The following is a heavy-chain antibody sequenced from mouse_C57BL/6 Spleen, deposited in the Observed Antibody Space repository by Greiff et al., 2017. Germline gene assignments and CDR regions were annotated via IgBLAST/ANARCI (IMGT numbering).Heavy chain of an antibody. V-gene: IGHV3-6*01. Sequence: EVKLQESGPGLVKPSPSLSLTCSVTGYSITSGYYWNWIRQFPANKLEWMGYISYDGSNNYNPSLKNRISITRDTSKNQFFLKLNSVTTEDTATYYCARDPLSTTVVAHWYFDVWGTGTTVTVSS. CDR1: GYSITSGYY. CDR3: ARDPLSTTVVAHWYFDV. D-gene: IGHD1-1*01. J-gene: IGHJ1*03. CDR2: ISYDGSN.